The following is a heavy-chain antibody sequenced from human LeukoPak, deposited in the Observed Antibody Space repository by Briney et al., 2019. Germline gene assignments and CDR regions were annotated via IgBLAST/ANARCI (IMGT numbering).Heavy chain of an antibody. CDR2: INPNSGGT. D-gene: IGHD2-2*01. CDR3: ARGYCSSTSCNDAFDI. J-gene: IGHJ3*02. CDR1: GYTFTGYY. V-gene: IGHV1-2*02. Sequence: ASVKVSCKASGYTFTGYYLHWVRQAPGQGLEWMGWINPNSGGTNYAQKFQGSVTMTGDTSISTAYMELSRLRSDDTAVYYCARGYCSSTSCNDAFDIWGQGTMVTVSS.